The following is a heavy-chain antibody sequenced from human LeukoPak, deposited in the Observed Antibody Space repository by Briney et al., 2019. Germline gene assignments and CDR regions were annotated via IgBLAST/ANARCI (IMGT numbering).Heavy chain of an antibody. Sequence: GGSLRLSCAASRFTFSSYGMHWVRQAPGKGLEWVAFIRYDGSNKYYADSVKGRFTISRDNAKNSLYLQMNSLRAEDTAVYYCARMYYSSSRYYYYYYMDVWGKGTTVTVSS. CDR2: IRYDGSNK. CDR1: RFTFSSYG. D-gene: IGHD6-13*01. J-gene: IGHJ6*03. CDR3: ARMYYSSSRYYYYYYMDV. V-gene: IGHV3-30*02.